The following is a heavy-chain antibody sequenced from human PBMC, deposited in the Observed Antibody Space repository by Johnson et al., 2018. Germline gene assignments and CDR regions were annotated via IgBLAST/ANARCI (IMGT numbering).Heavy chain of an antibody. CDR3: TRALTTYSSSWLALQVWFDP. D-gene: IGHD6-13*01. J-gene: IGHJ5*02. Sequence: EVQLVESGGGLVQPGRSLRLSCTASGFTFGDYAMSWFRQAPGKGLEWVGFIRSKAYGGTTGYAASVTGRFTISRDDSKSIAYPKMPSLKTEDTAVYYCTRALTTYSSSWLALQVWFDPWGQGTLVTVSS. CDR2: IRSKAYGGTT. V-gene: IGHV3-49*03. CDR1: GFTFGDYA.